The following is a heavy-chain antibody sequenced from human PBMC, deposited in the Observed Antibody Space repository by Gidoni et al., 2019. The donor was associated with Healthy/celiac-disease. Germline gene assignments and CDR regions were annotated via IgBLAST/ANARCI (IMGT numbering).Heavy chain of an antibody. J-gene: IGHJ3*02. CDR3: ARDGGYCSSTSCLDAFDI. CDR2: IIPIFGTA. V-gene: IGHV1-69*01. D-gene: IGHD2-2*01. CDR1: GGTFSSYA. Sequence: EVMKPGSSVKVSCKASGGTFSSYAISWVRQAPGQGLEWMGGIIPIFGTANYAQKFQGRVTITADESTSTAYMELSSLRSEDTAVYYCARDGGYCSSTSCLDAFDIWGQGTMVTVSS.